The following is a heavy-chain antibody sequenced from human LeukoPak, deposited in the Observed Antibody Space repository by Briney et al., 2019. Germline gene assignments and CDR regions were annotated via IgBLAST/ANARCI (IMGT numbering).Heavy chain of an antibody. CDR3: ARGEGDMIVAFDI. CDR2: IIPIFGTA. D-gene: IGHD3-22*01. Sequence: SVKVSCKASGYTFSSYGITWVRQAPGQGLEWMGRIIPIFGTANYAQKFQGRVTITADKSTSTAYMELSSLRSEDTAVYYCARGEGDMIVAFDIWGQGTMVTVSS. CDR1: GYTFSSYG. V-gene: IGHV1-69*06. J-gene: IGHJ3*02.